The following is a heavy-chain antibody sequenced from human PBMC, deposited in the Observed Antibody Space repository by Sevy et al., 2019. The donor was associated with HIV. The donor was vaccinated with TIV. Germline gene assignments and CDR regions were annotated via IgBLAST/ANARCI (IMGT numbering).Heavy chain of an antibody. CDR3: ARAFCSGGSCYSLAY. CDR1: GYTFTTYR. V-gene: IGHV1-18*04. Sequence: ASVKVSCKASGYTFTTYRITWVRQAPGQGLEWMGWISPHNGDTNYAQKDRGRVTMTTDTSTSTAYMELRSLRSDDTAVYYCARAFCSGGSCYSLAYWGQGTLVTVSS. CDR2: ISPHNGDT. J-gene: IGHJ4*02. D-gene: IGHD2-15*01.